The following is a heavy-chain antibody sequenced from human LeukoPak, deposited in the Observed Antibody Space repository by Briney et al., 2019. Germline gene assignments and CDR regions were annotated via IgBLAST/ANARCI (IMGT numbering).Heavy chain of an antibody. J-gene: IGHJ4*02. CDR2: ISGSGGST. CDR1: GFTFSSYA. V-gene: IGHV3-23*01. CDR3: AKATDYGDVYYFDY. Sequence: GGSLRPSCAASGFTFSSYAMSWVRQAPGKGLEWVSAISGSGGSTYYADSVKGRFTISRDNSKNTLYLQMNSLRAEDTAVYYCAKATDYGDVYYFDYWGQGTLVTVSS. D-gene: IGHD4-17*01.